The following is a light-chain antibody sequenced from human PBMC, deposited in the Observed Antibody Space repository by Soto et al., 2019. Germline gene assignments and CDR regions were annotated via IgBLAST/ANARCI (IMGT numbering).Light chain of an antibody. CDR3: SSYAGSNNLV. CDR2: EVS. CDR1: SSDVGGYNY. V-gene: IGLV2-8*01. Sequence: QSALTQPPSASGSPGQSVTISCTGTSSDVGGYNYVSWYQQHPGKAPKLMIYEVSKRPSGVPDRFSGSKSGNTASLTVSGLQAEEEVDYSCSSYAGSNNLVFGGGTKLTVL. J-gene: IGLJ2*01.